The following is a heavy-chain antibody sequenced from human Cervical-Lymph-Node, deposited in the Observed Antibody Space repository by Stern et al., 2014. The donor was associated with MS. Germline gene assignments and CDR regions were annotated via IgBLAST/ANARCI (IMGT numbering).Heavy chain of an antibody. CDR2: ISGSGTNI. J-gene: IGHJ6*02. CDR3: ARANFRGFFYGMDV. Sequence: VQLEESGGGLVKPGGSLRLSCAVAGFTFTDHFMSWIRQTPGKGLEWISYISGSGTNIYYADSVKGRFTVSRDNARNSLYLQMNSLRAEDTAVYYCARANFRGFFYGMDVWGQGTTVTVSS. D-gene: IGHD1-1*01. CDR1: GFTFTDHF. V-gene: IGHV3-11*01.